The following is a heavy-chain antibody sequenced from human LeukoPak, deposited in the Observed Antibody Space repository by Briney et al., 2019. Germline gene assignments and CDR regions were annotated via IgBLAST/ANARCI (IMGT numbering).Heavy chain of an antibody. CDR1: GFTFSDYA. J-gene: IGHJ4*02. CDR2: LSGSGAGT. D-gene: IGHD5-18*01. V-gene: IGHV3-23*01. Sequence: GGSLRLSCAASGFTFSDYALGWVRQAPGRGLEWVATLSGSGAGTYYSDSVQGRFTISRDNSKRTLFLQMNSLRAEDTAFYYCAKAELRVDTFFDYWGQGTLVTVSS. CDR3: AKAELRVDTFFDY.